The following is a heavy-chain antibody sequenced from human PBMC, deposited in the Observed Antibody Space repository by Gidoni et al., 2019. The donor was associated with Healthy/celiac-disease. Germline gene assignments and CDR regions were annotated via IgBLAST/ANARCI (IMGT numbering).Heavy chain of an antibody. CDR1: GFTFSNAW. V-gene: IGHV3-15*01. J-gene: IGHJ6*02. Sequence: EVQLVESGGGLVKPGGSLRLSCAASGFTFSNAWMSWVRQAPGKGLEWVGRIKSKTDGETTDYAAPVKGRFTISRDDSKNTLYLQMNSLKTEDTAVYYCTTDRGYGLDYYYGMDVWGQGTTVTVSS. D-gene: IGHD3-10*01. CDR3: TTDRGYGLDYYYGMDV. CDR2: IKSKTDGETT.